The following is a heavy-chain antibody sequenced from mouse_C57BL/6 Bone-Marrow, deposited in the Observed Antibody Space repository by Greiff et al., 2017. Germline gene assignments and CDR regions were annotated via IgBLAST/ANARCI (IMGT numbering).Heavy chain of an antibody. V-gene: IGHV14-2*01. CDR2: IDPEDGET. D-gene: IGHD1-1*01. J-gene: IGHJ2*01. Sequence: VQLQQSGAELVKPGASVKLSCTASGFNFTDYYMHWVKQRPEQGLEWIGRIDPEDGETKYAPKFQGKATITADTSSNTAYLQLSSLTSEDTAVYYCANSLLITTVVGGYWGQGTTLTVSS. CDR1: GFNFTDYY. CDR3: ANSLLITTVVGGY.